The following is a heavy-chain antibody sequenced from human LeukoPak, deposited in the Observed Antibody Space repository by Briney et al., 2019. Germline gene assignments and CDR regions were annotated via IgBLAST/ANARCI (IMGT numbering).Heavy chain of an antibody. V-gene: IGHV5-51*01. J-gene: IGHJ4*02. CDR1: GFTFSSYW. CDR2: IYPGDSDT. D-gene: IGHD3-10*01. Sequence: GESLKISCKGSGFTFSSYWIGWVRQMPGKGLEWMGIIYPGDSDTRYSPSFQGQVTISADKSISTAYLQWSSLKASDTAMYYCARLGTYWSNYYFEYWGQGTLVTVSS. CDR3: ARLGTYWSNYYFEY.